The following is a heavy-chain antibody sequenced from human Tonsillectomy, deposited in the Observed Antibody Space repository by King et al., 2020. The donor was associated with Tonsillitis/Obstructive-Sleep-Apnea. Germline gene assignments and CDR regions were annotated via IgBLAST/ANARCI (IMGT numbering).Heavy chain of an antibody. CDR3: ARGTLHRICSSTSCQNIAFFDY. CDR2: INHSGST. D-gene: IGHD2-2*01. J-gene: IGHJ4*02. V-gene: IGHV4-34*01. CDR1: GGSFSGYY. Sequence: VQLQQWGAGLLKPSETLSLTCAVYGGSFSGYYWSWIRQPPGKGLEWIGEINHSGSTNYNPSLKSRVTISVDTSKNQFSLKLSSVTAADTAVYYCARGTLHRICSSTSCQNIAFFDYWGQGTLVTVSS.